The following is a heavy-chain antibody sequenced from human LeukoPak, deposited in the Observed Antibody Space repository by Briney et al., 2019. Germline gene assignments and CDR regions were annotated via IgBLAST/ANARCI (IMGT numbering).Heavy chain of an antibody. J-gene: IGHJ4*02. V-gene: IGHV3-30*02. Sequence: GGSLRLSCAASGFTFSSFGMHWVRQAPGKGLEWVAFIRFDGSNKDYADSVKGRFTISRDNSKNTLYLQMNSLRGEDTAVYYCARGIFSGWYFYFDYWGQGTLVTVSS. CDR2: IRFDGSNK. CDR3: ARGIFSGWYFYFDY. CDR1: GFTFSSFG. D-gene: IGHD6-19*01.